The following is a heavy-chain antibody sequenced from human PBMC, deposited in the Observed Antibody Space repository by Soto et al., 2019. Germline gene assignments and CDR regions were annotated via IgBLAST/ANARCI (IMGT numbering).Heavy chain of an antibody. V-gene: IGHV4-4*02. CDR2: IYHSGSI. J-gene: IGHJ3*02. CDR3: ASKFGELLADAFDI. CDR1: NASISSRKW. D-gene: IGHD3-10*01. Sequence: QVQLQESGPGLVKPSGTLSLTCTVSNASISSRKWWTWVRQTPGKGLEWIGEIYHSGSINHNPSLKCRVTMSVDNSNNQFSLKMTSVTAADTAVYYCASKFGELLADAFDIWGQGTVVTVSS.